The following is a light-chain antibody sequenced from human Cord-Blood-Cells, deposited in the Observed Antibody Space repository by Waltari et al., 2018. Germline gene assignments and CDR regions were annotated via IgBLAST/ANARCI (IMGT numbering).Light chain of an antibody. J-gene: IGKJ4*01. V-gene: IGKV3-20*01. CDR1: QSVSSSY. CDR2: GAS. Sequence: EIVFTQSPGPLSLSPGERATLSCRASQSVSSSYLAWYQQKPGQAPRLLIYGASSRATGIPDRFSGSGSGTDFTLTISRLEPEDFAVYYCQQYGSSPPALTFGGGTKVEIK. CDR3: QQYGSSPPALT.